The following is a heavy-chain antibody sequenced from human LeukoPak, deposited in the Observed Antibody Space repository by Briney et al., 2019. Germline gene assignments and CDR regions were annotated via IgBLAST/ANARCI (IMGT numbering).Heavy chain of an antibody. CDR1: GGSFSGYY. J-gene: IGHJ3*02. Sequence: PSETLSLTCAVYGGSFSGYYWSWIQQPPGKGLEWIGYIYYSGSTNYNPSLKSRVTISVDTSKNQFSLKLSSVTAADTAVYYCARALGYCSGGSCYSGRAAFDIWGQGTMVTVSS. CDR2: IYYSGST. D-gene: IGHD2-15*01. CDR3: ARALGYCSGGSCYSGRAAFDI. V-gene: IGHV4-59*01.